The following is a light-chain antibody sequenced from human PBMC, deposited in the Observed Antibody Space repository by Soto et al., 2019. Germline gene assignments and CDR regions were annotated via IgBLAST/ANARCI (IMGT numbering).Light chain of an antibody. V-gene: IGKV1-39*01. Sequence: DLQLTQSPYSPAAPVRDRLTLTCRASQSIQLYLNWSQQKPGEAPKLLMFGASTVKSGVPSRFSGSGSGTDFTLTISRLQPEGFATYSCPQSYSTLWTFGQGTKV. CDR3: PQSYSTLWT. CDR1: QSIQLY. CDR2: GAS. J-gene: IGKJ1*01.